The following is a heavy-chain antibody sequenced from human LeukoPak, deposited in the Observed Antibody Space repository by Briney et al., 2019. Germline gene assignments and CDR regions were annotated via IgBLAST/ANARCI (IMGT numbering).Heavy chain of an antibody. CDR3: ARAIPFDY. J-gene: IGHJ4*02. V-gene: IGHV4-59*01. CDR1: GGSISSYY. CDR2: IFSSGTT. D-gene: IGHD2-2*01. Sequence: SETLSLTCTVSGGSISSYYWNWVRQPPGKGLEWIGYIFSSGTTNYNPSLKSRVTISVDTSKNQFSLKLSSVTAADTAVYCCARAIPFDYWGQGTLVTVSS.